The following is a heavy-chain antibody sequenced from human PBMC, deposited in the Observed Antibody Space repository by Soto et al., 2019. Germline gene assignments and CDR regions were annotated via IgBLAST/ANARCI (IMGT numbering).Heavy chain of an antibody. V-gene: IGHV3-30*18. CDR2: ISYDGSNK. D-gene: IGHD3-22*01. J-gene: IGHJ4*02. CDR1: GFTFSSYG. CDR3: AKVAQNSGYYY. Sequence: GGSLRLSCAASGFTFSSYGMHWVRQAPGKGLEWVAVISYDGSNKYYADSVKGRFTISRDNSKNTLYLQMNSLGAEDTDVYYCAKVAQNSGYYYWGQGTLVTVSS.